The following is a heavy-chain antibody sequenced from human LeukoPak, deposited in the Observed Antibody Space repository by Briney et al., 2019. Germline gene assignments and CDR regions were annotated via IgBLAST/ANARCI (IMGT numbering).Heavy chain of an antibody. CDR1: GFTFSSYW. CDR3: ARAPYVYSGHHDY. V-gene: IGHV3-74*01. D-gene: IGHD3-16*01. Sequence: GGSLRLSCAASGFTFSSYWMHWVRQAPGKGLVWVSRINSDGSSTSYADSVKGRFTISRDNAKNSLYLQMNSLRAEDTAVYYCARAPYVYSGHHDYWGQGTLVTVSS. CDR2: INSDGSST. J-gene: IGHJ4*02.